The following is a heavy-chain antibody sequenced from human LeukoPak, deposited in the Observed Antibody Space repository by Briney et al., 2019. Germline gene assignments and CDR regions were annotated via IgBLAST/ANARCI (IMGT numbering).Heavy chain of an antibody. J-gene: IGHJ4*02. CDR1: GFTFSSYA. D-gene: IGHD3-10*01. Sequence: GGSLRLSCAASGFTFSSYAMHWVRQAPGKGLERVAVISYDGSNKYYADSVKGRFTISRDNSKNTLYLQMNSLRAEDTAVYYCARAPSLLWFWENWGQGTLVAVSS. V-gene: IGHV3-30*01. CDR2: ISYDGSNK. CDR3: ARAPSLLWFWEN.